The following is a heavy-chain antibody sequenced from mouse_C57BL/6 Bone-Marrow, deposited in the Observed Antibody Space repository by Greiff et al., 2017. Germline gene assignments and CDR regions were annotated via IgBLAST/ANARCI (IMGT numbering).Heavy chain of an antibody. J-gene: IGHJ1*03. CDR2: IDPSGSET. CDR3: ARARDWYLDV. CDR1: GYTFTSYW. Sequence: QVQLQQPGAELVRPGSSVKLSCKASGYTFTSYWMHWVQQRPIQGLEWIGNIDPSGSETHYTQNFKDKATLTVDKSSRTAYMQLSSLTSEDAAVYYCARARDWYLDVWGTGTTVTVSS. V-gene: IGHV1-52*01.